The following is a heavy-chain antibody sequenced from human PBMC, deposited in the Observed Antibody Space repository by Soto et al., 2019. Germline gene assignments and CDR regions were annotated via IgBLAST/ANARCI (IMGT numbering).Heavy chain of an antibody. Sequence: EVQLVESGGGVVRPGGALTLSCASSGFTFDDYGMSWVRQAPGKGLEWVAHINWHGDSTRYGDSVKGRFTVSRDNVKNSLYLQMDSLRAEDTALYYCAREEDAFDLWGQGTVVTVSS. V-gene: IGHV3-20*04. CDR2: INWHGDST. CDR3: AREEDAFDL. J-gene: IGHJ3*01. CDR1: GFTFDDYG.